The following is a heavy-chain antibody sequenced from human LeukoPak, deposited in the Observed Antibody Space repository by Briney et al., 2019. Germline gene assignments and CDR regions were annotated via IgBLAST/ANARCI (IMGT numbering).Heavy chain of an antibody. CDR1: GFTLGYHG. CDR3: ARHRGSIFEGYMDV. CDR2: IFSNGVNK. D-gene: IGHD3-9*01. V-gene: IGHV3-33*01. Sequence: GTSLRLSCAASGFTLGYHGMHWVRQAPGKGLEWVAIIFSNGVNKYYADSLKGRSTTSRDTSKNTLFLEMESLRTEDTAVYYCARHRGSIFEGYMDVWGKGTTVTVSS. J-gene: IGHJ6*03.